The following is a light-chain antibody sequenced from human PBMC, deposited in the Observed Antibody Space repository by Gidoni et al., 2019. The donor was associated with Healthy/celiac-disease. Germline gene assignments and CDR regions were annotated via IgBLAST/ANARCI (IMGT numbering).Light chain of an antibody. CDR1: QSISSY. Sequence: DIQITQSPSSLSSSVVDRVTITCRASQSISSYLNWYQQKPGKAPNLLIYAASSLQSVVPSRFSGSGSGTDFTLTISSLQPEDLATYYGQQSYSTPSLTFGGGTKVEIK. V-gene: IGKV1-39*01. J-gene: IGKJ4*01. CDR2: AAS. CDR3: QQSYSTPSLT.